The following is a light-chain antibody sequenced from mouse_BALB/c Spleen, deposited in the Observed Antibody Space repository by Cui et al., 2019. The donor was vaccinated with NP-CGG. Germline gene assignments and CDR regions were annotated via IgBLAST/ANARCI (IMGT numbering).Light chain of an antibody. Sequence: QAVVTQESALTTSPGETVTLTCRSSTGAVTTSNYANWVQEKPDHLFTGLIRGTSNRTPGVPARFSGSLIGDKAALTITGAQTEDEAIYFCALWYSNHWVFGGGTKLTVL. V-gene: IGLV1*01. CDR3: ALWYSNHWV. CDR2: GTS. CDR1: TGAVTTSNY. J-gene: IGLJ1*01.